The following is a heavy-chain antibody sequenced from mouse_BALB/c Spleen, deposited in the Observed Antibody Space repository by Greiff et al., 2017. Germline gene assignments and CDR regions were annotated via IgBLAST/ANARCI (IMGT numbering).Heavy chain of an antibody. CDR1: GFTFSSYT. V-gene: IGHV5-12-2*01. D-gene: IGHD2-1*01. J-gene: IGHJ4*01. CDR2: ISNGGGST. Sequence: DVKLVESGGGLVQPGGSLKLSCAASGFTFSSYTMSWVRQTPEKRLEWVAYISNGGGSTYYPDTVKGRFTISRDNAKNTLYLQMSSLKSEDTAMYYCARGTYGNYVDYAMDYWGQGTSVTVSS. CDR3: ARGTYGNYVDYAMDY.